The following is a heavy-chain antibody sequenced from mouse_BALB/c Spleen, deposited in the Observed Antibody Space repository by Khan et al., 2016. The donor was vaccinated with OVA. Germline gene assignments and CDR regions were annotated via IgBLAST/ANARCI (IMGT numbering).Heavy chain of an antibody. D-gene: IGHD1-2*01. V-gene: IGHV3-2*02. CDR3: ARTARIKY. J-gene: IGHJ2*01. Sequence: EVQLQESGPGLVKPSQSLSLTCTVSGYSITSGYGWNLIRQFPGNKLEWMGYISYSGSTNYNPSLKSRISITRDTSKNQFFLQLNSVTTEDTATYYCARTARIKYWGQGTTLTVSS. CDR2: ISYSGST. CDR1: GYSITSGYG.